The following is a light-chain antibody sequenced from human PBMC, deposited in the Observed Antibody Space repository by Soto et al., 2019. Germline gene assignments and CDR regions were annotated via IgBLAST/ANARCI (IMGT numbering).Light chain of an antibody. CDR3: QQYGSSPLT. CDR2: GAS. V-gene: IGKV3-20*01. CDR1: QSVSKNY. Sequence: EIVLTQSPGTMSLSPGERGTLSCRASQSVSKNYVAWYQQKPGQAHRILINGASSRATDIPDRFSGSGSGTDFTLTISRLEPKDFAVYYCQQYGSSPLTFGGGTKVAIK. J-gene: IGKJ4*01.